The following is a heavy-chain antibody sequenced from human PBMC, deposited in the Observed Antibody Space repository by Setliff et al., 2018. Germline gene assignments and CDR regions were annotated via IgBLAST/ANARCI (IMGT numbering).Heavy chain of an antibody. Sequence: ASVKVSCKASGYTFIDYGMSWVRQAPGQSLEWMGWINTHTGNPTYAQGFTGRFVFSLDTSVSTAYLQISSLKSEDTAVYYCARGSRFGTIVYKGDYYMDVWGKGTTVTVSS. D-gene: IGHD3-10*01. J-gene: IGHJ6*03. V-gene: IGHV7-4-1*02. CDR3: ARGSRFGTIVYKGDYYMDV. CDR1: GYTFIDYG. CDR2: INTHTGNP.